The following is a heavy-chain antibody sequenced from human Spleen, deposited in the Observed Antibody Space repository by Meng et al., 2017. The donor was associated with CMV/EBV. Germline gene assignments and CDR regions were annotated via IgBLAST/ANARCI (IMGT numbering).Heavy chain of an antibody. D-gene: IGHD1-26*01. CDR1: GTFTSYA. J-gene: IGHJ4*02. V-gene: IGHV1-69*05. Sequence: GTFTSYAINWVRQAPGQGLEWMGEIAVIFGTENYAQKFEGRVTITTDESTSTAYMELSSLRSEDTAVYFCARGNSGSYAGGSHYFDHWGQGTLVTVSS. CDR2: IAVIFGTE. CDR3: ARGNSGSYAGGSHYFDH.